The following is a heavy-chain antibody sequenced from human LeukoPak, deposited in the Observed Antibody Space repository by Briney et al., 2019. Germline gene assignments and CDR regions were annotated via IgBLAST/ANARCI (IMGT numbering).Heavy chain of an antibody. CDR2: ISGSGGST. J-gene: IGHJ4*02. V-gene: IGHV3-23*01. D-gene: IGHD3-22*01. CDR3: ARDLDSSGYYPLGY. CDR1: GFTFSSYA. Sequence: PGGSLRLSCAASGFTFSSYAMSWVRQAPGKGLEWVSAISGSGGSTYYADSVKGRFTISRDNSKNTLYLQMNSLRAEDTAVYYCARDLDSSGYYPLGYWGQGTLVTVSS.